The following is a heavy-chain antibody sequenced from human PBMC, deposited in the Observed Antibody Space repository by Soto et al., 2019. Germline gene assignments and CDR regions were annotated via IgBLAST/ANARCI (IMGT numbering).Heavy chain of an antibody. CDR1: AYIFTGNY. Sequence: ASVKVSCKASAYIFTGNYMHWVRQAPGQGLEWMGWINPNSGGTKCAQKFQGRVTMTRDTSISTAYMELSRLRSDDTAVYYCARVIVVEPAAEDYYYYYGMDVWGQGTTVTVSS. CDR2: INPNSGGT. CDR3: ARVIVVEPAAEDYYYYYGMDV. D-gene: IGHD2-2*01. V-gene: IGHV1-2*02. J-gene: IGHJ6*02.